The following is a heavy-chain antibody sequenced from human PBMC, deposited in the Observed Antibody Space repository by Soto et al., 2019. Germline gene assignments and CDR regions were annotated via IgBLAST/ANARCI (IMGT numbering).Heavy chain of an antibody. CDR3: TIKDYDSGGSDS. CDR2: IIWSTGTT. Sequence: EVQLVESGGGLVLPGRSLTLSCVASGFNFQNYAMQWVRQVPGKGLEWVSGIIWSTGTTGYPDTVKGRFLLSRDNAGNSLYLDMNSLRVEDTAFYYCTIKDYDSGGSDSWGPGTLVTVSS. J-gene: IGHJ4*02. D-gene: IGHD3-16*01. V-gene: IGHV3-9*01. CDR1: GFNFQNYA.